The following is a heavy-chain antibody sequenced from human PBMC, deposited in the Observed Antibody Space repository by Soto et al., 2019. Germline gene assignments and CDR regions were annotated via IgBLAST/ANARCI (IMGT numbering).Heavy chain of an antibody. D-gene: IGHD6-13*01. CDR2: ISGIGGST. CDR3: ARGSSGYISSWYYFDY. Sequence: GGSLRLSCAASGFTFTDYALSWVRQAPGKGLEWVATISGIGGSTYLADSVKGRLSISRDNSKNTVSLLMNSLRAEDTAVYFCARGSSGYISSWYYFDYWGRGTLVTVSS. CDR1: GFTFTDYA. J-gene: IGHJ4*02. V-gene: IGHV3-23*01.